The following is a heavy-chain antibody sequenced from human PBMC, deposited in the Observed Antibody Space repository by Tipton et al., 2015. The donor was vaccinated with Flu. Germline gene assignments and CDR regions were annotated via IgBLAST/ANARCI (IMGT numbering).Heavy chain of an antibody. Sequence: TLSLTCTVSGGSISSYYWSWIRQPPGKGLEWIGEINHSGSTNYNPSLKSRVTISVDTSKNQFSLKLSSVTAADTAVYYCARVGHYSNYFYYFDYWGQGTLVTVSS. CDR1: GGSISSYY. V-gene: IGHV4-34*01. D-gene: IGHD4-11*01. CDR3: ARVGHYSNYFYYFDY. J-gene: IGHJ4*02. CDR2: INHSGST.